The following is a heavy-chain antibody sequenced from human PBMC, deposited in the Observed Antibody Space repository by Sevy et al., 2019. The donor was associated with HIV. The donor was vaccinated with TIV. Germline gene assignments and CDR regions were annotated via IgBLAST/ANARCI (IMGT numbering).Heavy chain of an antibody. CDR3: ARVSTFGGVIANYYFDY. CDR2: ISAYNGNT. Sequence: ASVKVSCKASGYTFTSYGISWVRQAPGQGLEWMGWISAYNGNTNYAQKLQGRVIMTTDTSTSTAYMELRSLRSDDTAVYYCARVSTFGGVIANYYFDYWGQGTLVTVSS. J-gene: IGHJ4*02. D-gene: IGHD3-16*02. V-gene: IGHV1-18*04. CDR1: GYTFTSYG.